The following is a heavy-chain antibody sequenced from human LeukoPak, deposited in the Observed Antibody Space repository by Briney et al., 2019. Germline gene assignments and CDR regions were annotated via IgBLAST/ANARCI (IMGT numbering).Heavy chain of an antibody. CDR3: AIRIAVAGLSYNWFDP. J-gene: IGHJ5*02. Sequence: SETLSLTCTVSGGSISSYYWSWIRQPPGKGLEWIGEINHSGSTNYNPSLKSRVTISVDTSKNQFSLKLSSVTAADTAVYYCAIRIAVAGLSYNWFDPWGQGTLVTVSS. CDR2: INHSGST. D-gene: IGHD6-19*01. CDR1: GGSISSYY. V-gene: IGHV4-34*01.